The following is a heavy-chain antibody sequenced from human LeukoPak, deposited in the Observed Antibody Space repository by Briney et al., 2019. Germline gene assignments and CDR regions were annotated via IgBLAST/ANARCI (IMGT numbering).Heavy chain of an antibody. CDR3: ARAYFDSRDPPFDY. Sequence: PSETLSLTCTVSGGSISSGGYYWNWIRQHPGKGLEWIGYIYYSGSTYYNPSLKSRVTISVDTSKNQFSLKLSSVTAADTAVYYCARAYFDSRDPPFDYWGQATLVTVSS. J-gene: IGHJ4*02. D-gene: IGHD3-22*01. CDR1: GGSISSGGYY. CDR2: IYYSGST. V-gene: IGHV4-31*03.